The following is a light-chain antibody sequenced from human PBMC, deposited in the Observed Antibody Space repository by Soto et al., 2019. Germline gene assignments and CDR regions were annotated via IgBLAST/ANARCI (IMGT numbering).Light chain of an antibody. CDR2: AAS. CDR1: QSISSY. V-gene: IGKV1-39*01. CDR3: QQSYSAPYT. Sequence: DIQMTQSPSSLSASVGDRVTITCRASQSISSYLNWYQQKPGKAPKLLIYAASSLQSGVPSRFSGSGSGTDFTLTISSLQPEDFATHYCQQSYSAPYTFGQGTKLEIK. J-gene: IGKJ2*01.